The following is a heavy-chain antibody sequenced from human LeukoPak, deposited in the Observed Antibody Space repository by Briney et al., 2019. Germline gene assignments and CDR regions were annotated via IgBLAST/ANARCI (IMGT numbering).Heavy chain of an antibody. Sequence: EGSLRLSCAASGFTFSSYGMHWVRQAPGKGLEWVAFIRYDGSDKYYADSVKGRFTISRDNSKNTLYLLMNSLRAEDTAVYYCVKDSWEVGATAEIDYWGQGTLVTVSS. CDR1: GFTFSSYG. D-gene: IGHD1-26*01. CDR2: IRYDGSDK. CDR3: VKDSWEVGATAEIDY. V-gene: IGHV3-30*02. J-gene: IGHJ4*02.